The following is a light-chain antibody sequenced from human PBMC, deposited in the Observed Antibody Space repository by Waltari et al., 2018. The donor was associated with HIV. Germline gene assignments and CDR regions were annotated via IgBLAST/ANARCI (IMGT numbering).Light chain of an antibody. CDR3: GTWDSRLRAGV. CDR2: DNA. CDR1: SSNIGTSS. Sequence: QSVLTQPPSVSAAPGQKVTISCSGGSSNIGTSSVSWYQQLPGTAPKLLIDDNAKRPSGIPDRFSGSKSGTSATLGITGLQTGDAADYYCGTWDSRLRAGVFGGGTKLTVL. V-gene: IGLV1-51*01. J-gene: IGLJ2*01.